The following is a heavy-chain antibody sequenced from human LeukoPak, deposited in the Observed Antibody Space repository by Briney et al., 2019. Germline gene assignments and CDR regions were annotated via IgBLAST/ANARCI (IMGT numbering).Heavy chain of an antibody. Sequence: GGSLRLSCVTSGLTFRGYDMFWVRQAPGKGLEWISYISSSTNRTHYADSVKGRFTISRDNSKNTLYLQMNSLRAEDTAVYYCAKDLWASVNFGPGFDHWGQGSLVTVSS. CDR2: ISSSTNRT. J-gene: IGHJ4*02. D-gene: IGHD3-3*01. CDR3: AKDLWASVNFGPGFDH. V-gene: IGHV3-23*01. CDR1: GLTFRGYD.